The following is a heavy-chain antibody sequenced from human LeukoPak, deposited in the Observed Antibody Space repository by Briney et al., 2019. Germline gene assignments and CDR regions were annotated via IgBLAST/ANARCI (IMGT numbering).Heavy chain of an antibody. CDR2: IFTGGSS. CDR3: ARGVGGVREGFDI. V-gene: IGHV4-61*01. CDR1: GGSVCSESYR. D-gene: IGHD3-16*01. Sequence: SETLSLTCTVSGGSVCSESYRWTWIRQPPGKGLEWIAYIFTGGSSYYNPSLKSRVTISVDTSKNQFSLKLNSVTAADTAQYHCARGVGGVREGFDIWGQGTMVTVSS. J-gene: IGHJ3*02.